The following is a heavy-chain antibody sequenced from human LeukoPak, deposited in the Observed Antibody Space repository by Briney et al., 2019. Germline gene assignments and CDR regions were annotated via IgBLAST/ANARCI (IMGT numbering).Heavy chain of an antibody. D-gene: IGHD6-6*01. J-gene: IGHJ4*02. CDR2: IKQDGSEK. CDR3: ARDHYSSSDFDY. CDR1: GFTFSSYW. V-gene: IGHV3-7*01. Sequence: TGGSLRLSCAASGFTFSSYWMSWVRQAPGKGQEWVANIKQDGSEKYYVDSVKGRFTISRDNAKNSLYLQMNSPRAEDTAVYYCARDHYSSSDFDYWGQGTLVTVSS.